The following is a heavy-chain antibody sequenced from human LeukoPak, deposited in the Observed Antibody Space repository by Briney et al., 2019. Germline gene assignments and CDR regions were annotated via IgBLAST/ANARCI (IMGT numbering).Heavy chain of an antibody. CDR3: ARAGNTRFDY. CDR2: ISGSDGST. D-gene: IGHD2/OR15-2a*01. V-gene: IGHV3-23*01. CDR1: GFTFSSYW. Sequence: GGSLRLSCAASGFTFSSYWMSWVRQALGKGLEWVSSISGSDGSTYYADSVKGRFTISRDNSKNTLYLQMNSLRAEDTAVYYCARAGNTRFDYWGQGTLVTVSS. J-gene: IGHJ4*02.